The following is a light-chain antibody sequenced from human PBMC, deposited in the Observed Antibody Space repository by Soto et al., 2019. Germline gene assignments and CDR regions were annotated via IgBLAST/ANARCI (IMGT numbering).Light chain of an antibody. CDR1: QSISSY. CDR2: AAS. V-gene: IGKV1-39*01. J-gene: IGKJ2*01. CDR3: QQSYSTPRYT. Sequence: GDRVPITCRASQSISSYLNWYQQKPGKAPKLLIYAASSLQSGVPSRFSGSGSGTDFTLTISSLQPEDFATYYCQQSYSTPRYTFGQGTKLEIK.